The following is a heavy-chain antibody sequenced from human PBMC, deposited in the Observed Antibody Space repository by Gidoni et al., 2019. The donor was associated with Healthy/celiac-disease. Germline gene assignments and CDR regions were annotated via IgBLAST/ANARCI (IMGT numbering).Heavy chain of an antibody. V-gene: IGHV3-23*01. Sequence: EVQLLESGGGWVQPGGSLRLSCAASGFTFSSFAMSWVRQAPGKGLEWVSAFSCSGGSTYYADSGKGRFTISRDNSKNTLYLQMNSLRAEDTAVYYCAKDTVLDAFYIWGQGTMVTVSS. CDR1: GFTFSSFA. CDR3: AKDTVLDAFYI. D-gene: IGHD4-17*01. CDR2: FSCSGGST. J-gene: IGHJ3*02.